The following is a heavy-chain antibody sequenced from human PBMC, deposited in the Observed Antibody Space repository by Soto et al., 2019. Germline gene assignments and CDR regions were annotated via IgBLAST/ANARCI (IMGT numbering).Heavy chain of an antibody. Sequence: PSETLSLTCAVYGGSFSGYYWSWIRQPPGKGLERIGEINHSGSTNYNPSLKSRVTISVDTSKNQFSLKLSSVTAADTAVYYCARGLVGATDKSTDYYYYGMDVWGQGTTVTVSS. D-gene: IGHD1-26*01. CDR2: INHSGST. V-gene: IGHV4-34*01. CDR3: ARGLVGATDKSTDYYYYGMDV. CDR1: GGSFSGYY. J-gene: IGHJ6*02.